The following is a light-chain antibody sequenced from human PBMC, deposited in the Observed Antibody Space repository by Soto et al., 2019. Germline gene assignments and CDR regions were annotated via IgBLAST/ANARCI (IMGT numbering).Light chain of an antibody. V-gene: IGKV3D-15*01. CDR1: QSVNSY. CDR3: QQYNNWPPT. CDR2: AAS. Sequence: EIVLTHSPATLSLSPGERATLSCRASQSVNSYLAWYQQKPGQAPRLLIYAASNRATGIPARFSASGSGTEFTLTISSLQSEDFAVYYCQQYNNWPPTFGQGTRLEI. J-gene: IGKJ5*01.